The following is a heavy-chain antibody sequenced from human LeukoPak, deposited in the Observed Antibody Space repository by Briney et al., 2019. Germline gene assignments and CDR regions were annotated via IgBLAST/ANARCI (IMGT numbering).Heavy chain of an antibody. CDR2: INHSGST. D-gene: IGHD3-22*01. CDR3: AGRLGVYYDSSGNSDY. J-gene: IGHJ4*02. CDR1: GGSISSYY. Sequence: SETLSLTCTVSGGSISSYYWSWIRQPPGKGLEWIGEINHSGSTNYNPSLKSRVTISVDTSKNQFSLKLSSVTAADTAVYYCAGRLGVYYDSSGNSDYWGQGTLVTVSS. V-gene: IGHV4-34*01.